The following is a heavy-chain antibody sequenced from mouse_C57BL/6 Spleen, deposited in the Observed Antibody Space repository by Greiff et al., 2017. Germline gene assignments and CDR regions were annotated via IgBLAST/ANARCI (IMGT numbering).Heavy chain of an antibody. J-gene: IGHJ2*01. V-gene: IGHV1-39*01. Sequence: EVQRVESGPELVKPGASVQISCKASGYSFTDYNMNWVKQSNGKSLEWIGVIHPNYGTTSSNQKFQGKATLTVDQSSSTAYMQLNSLTYEESAVYYCSRGNYYGGGDWGQGTTLTVSS. CDR2: IHPNYGTT. CDR3: SRGNYYGGGD. CDR1: GYSFTDYN. D-gene: IGHD1-1*01.